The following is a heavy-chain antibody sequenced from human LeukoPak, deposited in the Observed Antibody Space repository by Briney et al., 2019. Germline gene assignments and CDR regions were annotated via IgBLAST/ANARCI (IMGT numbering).Heavy chain of an antibody. J-gene: IGHJ4*02. CDR1: RFTFNVYS. Sequence: GGSLRLSCTASRFTFNVYSMSWARQAPGKGLEWVSSISTSSNSIYYADSVKGQFTISRDNAKNSLYLQMNNLRAEDTAVYYCARGPSCSSVSCYTTGLFDYWGRGTLVTVSS. CDR2: ISTSSNSI. V-gene: IGHV3-21*01. D-gene: IGHD2-15*01. CDR3: ARGPSCSSVSCYTTGLFDY.